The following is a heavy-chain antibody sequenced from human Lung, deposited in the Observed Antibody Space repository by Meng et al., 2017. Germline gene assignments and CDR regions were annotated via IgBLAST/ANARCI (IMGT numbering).Heavy chain of an antibody. CDR1: GGSFSDYY. CDR2: INHSGST. J-gene: IGHJ4*02. D-gene: IGHD4-11*01. V-gene: IGHV4-34*01. CDR3: ARGPTTMAHDFDY. Sequence: QVQLQKWGAGLLKPSETLSLTCVVAGGSFSDYYWSCIRPPPGKGLEWIGEINHSGSTNYNPSLESRATISVDTSQNNLSLKLSSVTAADSAVYYCARGPTTMAHDFDYWGQGTLVTVSS.